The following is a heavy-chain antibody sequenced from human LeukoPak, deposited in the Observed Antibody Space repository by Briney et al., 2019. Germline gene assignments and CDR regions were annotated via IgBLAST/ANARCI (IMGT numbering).Heavy chain of an antibody. Sequence: GGSLRLSCAASGFTFSGSAMHWVRQASGKGLEWGGRIRSKANSYATAYAASVKGRFTISRDDSKNTAYLQMNSLKTEDTAVYYCTRLGGSTGFGRWGQGTLVTVSS. CDR1: GFTFSGSA. J-gene: IGHJ4*02. D-gene: IGHD3-9*01. CDR2: IRSKANSYAT. V-gene: IGHV3-73*01. CDR3: TRLGGSTGFGR.